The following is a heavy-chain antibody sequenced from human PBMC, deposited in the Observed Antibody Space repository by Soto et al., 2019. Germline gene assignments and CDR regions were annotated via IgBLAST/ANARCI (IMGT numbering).Heavy chain of an antibody. Sequence: QLQLQESGPGLVKPSETLSLTCTVSGGSISSSSYYWGWIRQPPGKGLEWIGSIYYSGSTYYNPSLKSRVTISVDTCKNQFSLKLSSVTGADTAVYYCARHSEARWLQRTRNYAFDIWGQGTMVTVSS. D-gene: IGHD5-12*01. J-gene: IGHJ3*02. CDR2: IYYSGST. CDR1: GGSISSSSYY. CDR3: ARHSEARWLQRTRNYAFDI. V-gene: IGHV4-39*01.